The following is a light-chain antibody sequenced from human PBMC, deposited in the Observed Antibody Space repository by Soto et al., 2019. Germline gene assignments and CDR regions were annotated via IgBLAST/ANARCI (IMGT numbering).Light chain of an antibody. Sequence: QSVLTQPASVSGSPGQSITISCTGTSSDVGGYNYVSWYQQHPGKAPKLMIYDVSNRPSGFSNRFSGSKYGYTASLTISGLQAEDEADYYCSSYTSSSTVIFGGGTKVTVL. J-gene: IGLJ2*01. V-gene: IGLV2-14*01. CDR1: SSDVGGYNY. CDR3: SSYTSSSTVI. CDR2: DVS.